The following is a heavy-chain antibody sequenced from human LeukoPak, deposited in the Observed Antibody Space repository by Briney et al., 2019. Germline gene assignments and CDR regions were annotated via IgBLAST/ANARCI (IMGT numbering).Heavy chain of an antibody. J-gene: IGHJ3*02. CDR2: ISGDGSST. Sequence: PGGSVRLLCAVCVPTHRLCWMHWASHARGGGLVGVTSISGDGSSTNYAGSVKGRFTITSDNAKSTLYLQMNSLRAEDTAVYYCAVVTISDARNALEIWGQGTMVTACS. CDR3: AVVTISDARNALEI. CDR1: VPTHRLCW. V-gene: IGHV3-74*01. D-gene: IGHD5-24*01.